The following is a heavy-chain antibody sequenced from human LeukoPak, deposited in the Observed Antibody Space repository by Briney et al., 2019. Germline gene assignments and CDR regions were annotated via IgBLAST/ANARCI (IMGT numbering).Heavy chain of an antibody. CDR3: TGYDIPYTFEF. Sequence: GSLRLSCAASGFTVGSSYMSWVRQSPGKGLQWIGDIIHSGNTNYNPSLRSRLTISLDKSRNQFSLKLNSVTAADTAVYYCTGYDIPYTFEFWGQGTLVTVSS. V-gene: IGHV4-4*02. J-gene: IGHJ4*02. CDR1: GFTVGSSYM. D-gene: IGHD2-2*01. CDR2: IIHSGNT.